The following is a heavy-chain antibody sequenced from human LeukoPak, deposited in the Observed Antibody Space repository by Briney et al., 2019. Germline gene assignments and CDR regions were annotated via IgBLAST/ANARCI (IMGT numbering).Heavy chain of an antibody. Sequence: GASVKVSCKASGYTFTSYDINWVRQATGQGLEWMGWMNPNSGNTGYAQKFQGRVTITRNTSISTAYMELSSLRSEDTAVYYCARGIRRLVGYSSSWYYFDYWGQGTLVTVSS. CDR1: GYTFTSYD. CDR2: MNPNSGNT. V-gene: IGHV1-8*03. CDR3: ARGIRRLVGYSSSWYYFDY. J-gene: IGHJ4*02. D-gene: IGHD6-13*01.